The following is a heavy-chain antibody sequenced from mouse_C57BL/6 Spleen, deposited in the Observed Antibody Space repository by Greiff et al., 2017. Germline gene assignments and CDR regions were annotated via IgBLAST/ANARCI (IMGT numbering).Heavy chain of an antibody. CDR2: ISYDGSN. Sequence: EVKLVESGPGLVKPSQSLSLTCSVTGYSITSGYYWNWIRQFPGNKLEWMGYISYDGSNNYNPSLKNRISITRDTSKNQFFLKLNSVTTEDTAKYYCARVPTGDAMDYWGQGTSVTVSS. CDR3: ARVPTGDAMDY. D-gene: IGHD6-1*01. V-gene: IGHV3-6*01. J-gene: IGHJ4*01. CDR1: GYSITSGYY.